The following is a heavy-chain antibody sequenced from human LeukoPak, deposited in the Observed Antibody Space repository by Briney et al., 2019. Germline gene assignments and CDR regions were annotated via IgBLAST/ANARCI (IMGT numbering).Heavy chain of an antibody. CDR2: IYPGDSDT. D-gene: IGHD3-10*01. J-gene: IGHJ4*02. CDR3: ARFHRFGELFSDY. Sequence: GESLKISCKGSGYIFTSYWIAWVRQMPGKGLEWMGIIYPGDSDTRYSPSFQGQVTISADKSIGTAYLQWSSLKASDTAMYYCARFHRFGELFSDYWGQGTLVTVSS. V-gene: IGHV5-51*01. CDR1: GYIFTSYW.